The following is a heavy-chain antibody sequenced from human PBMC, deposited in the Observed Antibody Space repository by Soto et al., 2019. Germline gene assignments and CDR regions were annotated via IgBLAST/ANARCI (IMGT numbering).Heavy chain of an antibody. D-gene: IGHD5-18*01. J-gene: IGHJ4*02. CDR2: VHASGST. Sequence: QVRLQESGPGLVKPSQTLSLTCSVSGGSINNGVYFWSWIRQHPGKGLEWIGYVHASGSTYYNPSPKGRVDMSIHTSKNQFYLRLRSVTAADTGVFFCVRGFVEAAMAFDYWGPGTLITVSS. CDR3: VRGFVEAAMAFDY. V-gene: IGHV4-31*03. CDR1: GGSINNGVYF.